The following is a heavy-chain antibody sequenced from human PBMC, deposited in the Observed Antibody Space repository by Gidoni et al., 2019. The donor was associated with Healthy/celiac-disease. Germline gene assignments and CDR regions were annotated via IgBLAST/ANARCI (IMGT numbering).Heavy chain of an antibody. J-gene: IGHJ4*02. CDR2: IYSGGST. D-gene: IGHD3-16*01. CDR3: ARVTPPGDYPHFIDY. Sequence: EAQRVESGGGLVQPGGSLRLPCAASAFTVCSNYMGWVRQATGKGLEWVSVIYSGGSTYYAGSVKCPFDISKDKSKNRVYLKMNSLRAADTAVYYCARVTPPGDYPHFIDYWGQGTLVTVSS. V-gene: IGHV3-66*02. CDR1: AFTVCSNY.